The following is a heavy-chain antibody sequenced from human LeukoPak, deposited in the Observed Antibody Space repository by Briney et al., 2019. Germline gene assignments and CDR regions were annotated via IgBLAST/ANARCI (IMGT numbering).Heavy chain of an antibody. CDR1: GFTFSSYA. D-gene: IGHD3-16*01. J-gene: IGHJ4*02. CDR2: ISYDGSNK. Sequence: PGGSLRLSCAASGFTFSSYAMHWVRQAPGKGLEWVAVISYDGSNKYYADSVKGRFTISRDNSKNTLYLQMNSLRAEDTAVYYCARDGWLYPKYYFDYWGQGTLVTVSS. V-gene: IGHV3-30-3*01. CDR3: ARDGWLYPKYYFDY.